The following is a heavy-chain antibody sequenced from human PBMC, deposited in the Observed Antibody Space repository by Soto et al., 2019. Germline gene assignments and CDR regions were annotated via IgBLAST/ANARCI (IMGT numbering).Heavy chain of an antibody. D-gene: IGHD5-18*01. CDR2: IYYGGST. CDR1: GGSVISGSYY. V-gene: IGHV4-61*01. Sequence: QVQLQESGPGLVKPSETLSLTCTVSGGSVISGSYYWSWIRQPPGKGLEWIGYIYYGGSTNYNPSLRSRATISVDTSKHQFSLNLSSVTAADTAVYYCARGARGYSYGWSQGTLVTVSS. CDR3: ARGARGYSYG. J-gene: IGHJ4*02.